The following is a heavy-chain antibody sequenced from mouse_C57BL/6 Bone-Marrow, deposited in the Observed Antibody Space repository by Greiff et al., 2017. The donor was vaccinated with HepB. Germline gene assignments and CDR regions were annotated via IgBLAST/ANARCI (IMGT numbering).Heavy chain of an antibody. Sequence: EVHLVESGGGLVKPGGSLKLSCAASGFTFSDYGMHWVRQAPEKGLEWVAYISSGSSTIYYADTVKGRFTISRDNAKNTLFLQMTSLRSEDTAMYYCARPHYYGSSYGFAYWGQGTLVTVSA. CDR2: ISSGSSTI. D-gene: IGHD1-1*01. CDR3: ARPHYYGSSYGFAY. J-gene: IGHJ3*01. CDR1: GFTFSDYG. V-gene: IGHV5-17*01.